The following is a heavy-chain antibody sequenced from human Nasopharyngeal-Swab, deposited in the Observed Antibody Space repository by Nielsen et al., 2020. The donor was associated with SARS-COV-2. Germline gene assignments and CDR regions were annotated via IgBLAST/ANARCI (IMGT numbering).Heavy chain of an antibody. J-gene: IGHJ6*02. V-gene: IGHV5-51*01. D-gene: IGHD3-22*01. CDR2: IYPADSDN. Sequence: EESLKISCRGSGYKFDTYWIAWVRQMPGKGLECMGIIYPADSDNRYSPSFQGQVIFSVDKSTDTASLQWSRLKASDSAMYYCARRPYDGRGFPHHSYGLDVWGQGTTVTVSS. CDR1: GYKFDTYW. CDR3: ARRPYDGRGFPHHSYGLDV.